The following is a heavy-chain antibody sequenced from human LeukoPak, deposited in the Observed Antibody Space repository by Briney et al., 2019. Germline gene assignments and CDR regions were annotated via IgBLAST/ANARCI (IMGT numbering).Heavy chain of an antibody. J-gene: IGHJ4*02. CDR2: ISGSGGST. CDR3: AKEVGDSSSWSLDY. CDR1: GFTFSSYA. D-gene: IGHD6-6*01. V-gene: IGHV3-23*01. Sequence: PGGSLRLSCAASGFTFSSYAMSWVRQAPGKGLEWGSAISGSGGSTYYADSVKGRFTISRDNSKNTLYLQMNSLRAEDTAVYYCAKEVGDSSSWSLDYWGQGTLVTVSS.